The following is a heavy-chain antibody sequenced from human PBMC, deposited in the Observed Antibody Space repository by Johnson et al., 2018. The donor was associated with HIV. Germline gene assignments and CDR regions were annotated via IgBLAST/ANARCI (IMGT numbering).Heavy chain of an antibody. CDR2: ISYGGST. CDR3: ATISVIPSRVNDAFDI. J-gene: IGHJ3*02. D-gene: IGHD3-16*02. Sequence: QVQLVESGGGVVQSGRSLRLSCAASGFTFSTYGMHWVRQAPGTGLEWVAVISYGGSTYYADSVKGRFTLSRDNSKNTLYLQMNSLRAEDTAVYYCATISVIPSRVNDAFDIWGQGTMVTVSS. V-gene: IGHV3-30*03. CDR1: GFTFSTYG.